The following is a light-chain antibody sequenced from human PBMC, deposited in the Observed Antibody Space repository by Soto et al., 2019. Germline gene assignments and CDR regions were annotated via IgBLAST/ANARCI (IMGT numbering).Light chain of an antibody. CDR2: GAF. CDR1: QSVSYN. CDR3: QQYKNWPPLT. V-gene: IGKV3-15*01. Sequence: EIVMTQSPATVSVSPGETATLSCRASQSVSYNLAWYQQKPGQGLRLLIYGAFTRATGIPARFSGSGSGTEFTLTIISLQYEDFAVYYCQQYKNWPPLTFGGGTKVEIK. J-gene: IGKJ4*01.